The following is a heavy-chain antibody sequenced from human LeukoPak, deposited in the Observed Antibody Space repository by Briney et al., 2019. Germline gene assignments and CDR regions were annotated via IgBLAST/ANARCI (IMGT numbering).Heavy chain of an antibody. Sequence: SVKVSCKASGGTFSSYAISWVRQAPGQGREWMGRIIPILGIANYAQRFQGRVTITADKSTSTAYMELSSLRSEDTAVYYCAISVAATNIFDPWGQGTLVTVSS. V-gene: IGHV1-69*04. CDR3: AISVAATNIFDP. J-gene: IGHJ5*02. D-gene: IGHD6-19*01. CDR2: IIPILGIA. CDR1: GGTFSSYA.